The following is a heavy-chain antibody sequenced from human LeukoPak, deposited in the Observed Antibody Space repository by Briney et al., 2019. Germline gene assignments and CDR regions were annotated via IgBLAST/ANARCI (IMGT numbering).Heavy chain of an antibody. D-gene: IGHD4-23*01. CDR3: ARGSHDYGGKVYYGMDV. V-gene: IGHV1-46*01. CDR2: INPSGGST. Sequence: ASVKVSCKASGYTFTSYYMHWVRQAPGQGLEWMGIINPSGGSTSYAQKFQGRVTMTRDTSTSTDYMELSSLRSEDTAVYYCARGSHDYGGKVYYGMDVWGQGTTVTVSS. CDR1: GYTFTSYY. J-gene: IGHJ6*02.